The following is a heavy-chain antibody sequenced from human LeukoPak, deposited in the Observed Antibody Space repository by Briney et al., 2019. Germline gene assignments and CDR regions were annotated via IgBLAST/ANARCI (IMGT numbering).Heavy chain of an antibody. J-gene: IGHJ4*02. CDR1: GFTFSSYS. Sequence: GGSLRLSCAASGFTFSSYSLNWVRQAPGKGLEWVSSISGSSSYIYYADSVKGRFTISRHNAKNSLYLQMNSLRAEDTAVYYCARETDSSGYYELDYWGQGTLVTVSS. CDR3: ARETDSSGYYELDY. V-gene: IGHV3-21*01. CDR2: ISGSSSYI. D-gene: IGHD3-22*01.